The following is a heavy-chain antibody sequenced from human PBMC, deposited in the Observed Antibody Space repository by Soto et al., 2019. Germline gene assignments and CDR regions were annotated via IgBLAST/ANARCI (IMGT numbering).Heavy chain of an antibody. CDR2: INHSGST. J-gene: IGHJ4*02. V-gene: IGHV4-34*01. CDR1: GGSFSGYY. D-gene: IGHD2-8*02. Sequence: QVQLQQWGAGLLKPSETLSLTCAVYGGSFSGYYWTWIRQPPGTGLEWIGEINHSGSTNYNPSLKSRVTILVDPSKSQFSLKLTSVTGADTAVYYCARDEITGLFDYWGQGTLVTVSS. CDR3: ARDEITGLFDY.